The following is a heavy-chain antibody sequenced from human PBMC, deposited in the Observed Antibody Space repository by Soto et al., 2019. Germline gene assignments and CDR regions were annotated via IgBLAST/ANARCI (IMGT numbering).Heavy chain of an antibody. CDR1: GFTFSSYG. Sequence: QVQLVESVGGVVQPGRSLRLSCAASGFTFSSYGMHCVRQAPGKGLEWVAVISYAGYYQYYADSVKGRFTISRDNSKNTLYLQMNTLRPEDTAVYFCAKSRGGSSWYEGDSWGQGTLVTVSS. V-gene: IGHV3-30*18. J-gene: IGHJ4*02. CDR2: ISYAGYYQ. D-gene: IGHD6-13*01. CDR3: AKSRGGSSWYEGDS.